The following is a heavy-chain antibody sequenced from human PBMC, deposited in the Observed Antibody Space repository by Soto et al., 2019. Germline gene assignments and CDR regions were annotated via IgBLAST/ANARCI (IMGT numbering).Heavy chain of an antibody. CDR1: GFTFSSFG. D-gene: IGHD3-3*01. J-gene: IGHJ6*02. V-gene: IGHV3-33*01. Sequence: PGGSLRLSCAASGFTFSSFGMHWVRQAPGQGLEWVSLIWYDGSKKSYGDSVKGRFTISRDNSRKTVYLQMNSLRADDTAVYYCARDASYYSLWSGYYPSRNGMDVWGQGTTVTVS. CDR3: ARDASYYSLWSGYYPSRNGMDV. CDR2: IWYDGSKK.